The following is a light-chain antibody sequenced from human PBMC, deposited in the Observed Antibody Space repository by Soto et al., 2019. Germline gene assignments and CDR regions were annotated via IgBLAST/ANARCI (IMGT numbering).Light chain of an antibody. CDR1: RSVSNNY. V-gene: IGKV3-20*01. CDR3: QQYGSSPVT. CDR2: GAS. Sequence: EIVFTQSPGTLSLSPGERATLSCRASRSVSNNYLAWYQQKPGQAPRLLIYGASNRATGIPDRFSGSGSGTDFTLTISRLEPEDFAVYYCQQYGSSPVTFGQGTRLENK. J-gene: IGKJ5*01.